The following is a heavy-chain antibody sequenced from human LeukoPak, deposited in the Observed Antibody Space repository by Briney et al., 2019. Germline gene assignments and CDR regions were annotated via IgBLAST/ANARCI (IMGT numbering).Heavy chain of an antibody. V-gene: IGHV1-8*01. J-gene: IGHJ5*02. CDR3: ARGIEQQLVQGENWSDP. CDR1: GYTFTSYD. CDR2: MNPNSGNT. D-gene: IGHD6-13*01. Sequence: ASVKVSCKASGYTFTSYDINWVRQATGQGLEWMGWMNPNSGNTGYAQKFQGRVTMTRNTSISTAYMELSSLRSEDTAVYYCARGIEQQLVQGENWSDPWGQGTLVTVSS.